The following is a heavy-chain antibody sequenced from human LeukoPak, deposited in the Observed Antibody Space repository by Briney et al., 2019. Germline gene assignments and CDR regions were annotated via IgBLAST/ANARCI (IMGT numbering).Heavy chain of an antibody. CDR3: ARAYYYGSGSYAFDI. D-gene: IGHD3-10*01. J-gene: IGHJ3*02. CDR1: DGSISSGGYY. V-gene: IGHV4-61*08. CDR2: IYYSGST. Sequence: SETLSLTFTVSDGSISSGGYYWSWIRHHPRKCLEWIGYIYYSGSTNHNPSLKSRVTISVDTFKNQFSLKLSSVTAADTAVYYCARAYYYGSGSYAFDIWGQGTMVTVSS.